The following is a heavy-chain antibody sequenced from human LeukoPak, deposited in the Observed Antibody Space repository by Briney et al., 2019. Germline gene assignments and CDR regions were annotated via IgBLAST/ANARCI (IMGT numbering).Heavy chain of an antibody. V-gene: IGHV4-39*01. D-gene: IGHD2-8*01. CDR2: IYHSGST. Sequence: SETLSLTCTVSGGSISSSSYYWGWIRQPPGKGLEWVGSIYHSGSTYYNPSLKSRVTISVDTSKNQFSLKLSSVTAADMAVYYCTRHQWWLAPRNFDYWGQGTLVTVSS. J-gene: IGHJ4*02. CDR1: GGSISSSSYY. CDR3: TRHQWWLAPRNFDY.